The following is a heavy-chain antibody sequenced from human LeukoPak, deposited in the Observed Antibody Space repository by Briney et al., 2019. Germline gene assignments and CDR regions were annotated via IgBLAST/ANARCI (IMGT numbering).Heavy chain of an antibody. D-gene: IGHD2-2*01. Sequence: ASVKVSCKASGYTFTGYYMHWVRQAPGQGLEWMGWINPNSGGTNYAQKFQGRVTMTRDTSISTAYMELSRLRSDDTAVYYCARGDCSSTSCYRNWFDPWGLGTLVTVSS. CDR2: INPNSGGT. V-gene: IGHV1-2*02. J-gene: IGHJ5*02. CDR3: ARGDCSSTSCYRNWFDP. CDR1: GYTFTGYY.